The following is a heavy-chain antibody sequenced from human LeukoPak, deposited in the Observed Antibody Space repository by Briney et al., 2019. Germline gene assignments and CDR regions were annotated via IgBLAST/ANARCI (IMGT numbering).Heavy chain of an antibody. D-gene: IGHD1-1*01. CDR2: IRSRAYGGAT. CDR3: ARVLEFPGYYYFYMDV. CDR1: GLTFGDYG. V-gene: IGHV3-49*04. J-gene: IGHJ6*03. Sequence: PGGSLRLSCTASGLTFGDYGMAWVRQAPGKGLEWVGVIRSRAYGGATENAASVKGRFSISRDDSKNIAYLQMNSLKTEDTAMYYCARVLEFPGYYYFYMDVWGNGTTVTVSS.